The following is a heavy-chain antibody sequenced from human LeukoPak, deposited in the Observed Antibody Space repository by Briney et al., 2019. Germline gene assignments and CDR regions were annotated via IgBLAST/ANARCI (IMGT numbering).Heavy chain of an antibody. J-gene: IGHJ4*02. CDR3: ARAYFSGDYGSFDY. CDR1: GHTFTDYY. CDR2: ISAYNGNT. V-gene: IGHV1-18*04. Sequence: GASVKVSCKASGHTFTDYYIHWVRQAPGQGLEWMGWISAYNGNTKYVQKFQGRVTMTTDTSTSETYMELRSLRSDDTAVYYCARAYFSGDYGSFDYWGQGTLVTVSS. D-gene: IGHD4-17*01.